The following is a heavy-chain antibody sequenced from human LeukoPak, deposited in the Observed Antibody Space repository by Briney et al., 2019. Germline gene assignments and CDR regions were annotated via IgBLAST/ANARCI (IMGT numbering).Heavy chain of an antibody. CDR2: IYHSGSS. CDR1: GGSTSGSNW. J-gene: IGHJ4*02. Sequence: ASETLSLTCAVSGGSTSGSNWWSWVRQPPGKGLEWIGEIYHSGSSNYNPSLKSRITISVDKSKSQFSLSLNSVTAADTAVYYCARREAHYYGSGSSYSDQWGQGTLVTVSS. D-gene: IGHD3-10*01. V-gene: IGHV4-4*02. CDR3: ARREAHYYGSGSSYSDQ.